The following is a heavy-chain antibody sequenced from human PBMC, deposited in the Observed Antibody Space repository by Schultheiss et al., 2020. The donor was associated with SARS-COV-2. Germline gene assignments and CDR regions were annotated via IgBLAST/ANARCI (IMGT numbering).Heavy chain of an antibody. CDR3: ARGNWNYGMDV. CDR2: ITGSAGST. V-gene: IGHV3-23*01. D-gene: IGHD1-20*01. J-gene: IGHJ6*02. CDR1: GFTFSSYA. Sequence: GESLKISCAAFGFTFSSYAMTWVRQAPGKGLEWVSGITGSAGSTYDADSVTGRFIVSRDNSRNTLYLQMNSLRAEDTAVYYCARGNWNYGMDVWGQGTTVTVSS.